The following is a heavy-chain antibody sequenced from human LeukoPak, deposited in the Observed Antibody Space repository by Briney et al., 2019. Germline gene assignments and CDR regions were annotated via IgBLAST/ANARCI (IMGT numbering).Heavy chain of an antibody. V-gene: IGHV4-34*12. D-gene: IGHD2-2*01. CDR2: IIHGGIT. CDR1: DGSLINYY. J-gene: IGHJ4*02. CDR3: GIFMDVVPGSMS. Sequence: SETLSLTCGVYDGSLINYYCHWIRQPPGKGLEWIGEIIHGGITTHNPSLKSRVTMSQDTSKRQFSLKMNSMTAADTGVYYCGIFMDVVPGSMSWGLGTLVTV.